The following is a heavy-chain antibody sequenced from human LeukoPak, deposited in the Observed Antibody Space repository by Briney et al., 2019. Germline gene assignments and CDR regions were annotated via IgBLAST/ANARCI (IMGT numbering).Heavy chain of an antibody. D-gene: IGHD7-27*01. CDR3: AKASTNWGKFYLDY. V-gene: IGHV3-23*01. CDR1: GFTFSSYA. CDR2: ISGSGGST. J-gene: IGHJ4*02. Sequence: PGGSLRLSCAASGFTFSSYAMSWVRQAPGKGLEWVSAISGSGGSTNHADSVKGRFTISRDNSKNMLYLQLNSLRADDTAVYYCAKASTNWGKFYLDYWGQGTLVTVSS.